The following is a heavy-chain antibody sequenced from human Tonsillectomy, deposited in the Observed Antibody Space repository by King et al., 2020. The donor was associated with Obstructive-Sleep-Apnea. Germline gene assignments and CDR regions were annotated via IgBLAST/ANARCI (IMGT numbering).Heavy chain of an antibody. CDR3: ARDVGQVVRGVIRGYYYYGMDV. V-gene: IGHV4-59*01. D-gene: IGHD3-10*01. CDR2: IYYSGST. J-gene: IGHJ6*02. Sequence: VQLQESGPGLVKPSETLSLTCTVSGGSISSYYWSWIRQPPGKGLEWIGYIYYSGSTNYNPSLKSRVTISLDTSKNQFSLKLSSVTAADTAVYYCARDVGQVVRGVIRGYYYYGMDVWGQGTTVTVSS. CDR1: GGSISSYY.